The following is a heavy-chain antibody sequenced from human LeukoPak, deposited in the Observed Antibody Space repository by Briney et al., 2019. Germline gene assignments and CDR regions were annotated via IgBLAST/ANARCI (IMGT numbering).Heavy chain of an antibody. CDR2: ITPYNGNT. CDR3: ARDSRNHYVDY. J-gene: IGHJ4*01. CDR1: GYTFTSYG. V-gene: IGHV1-18*04. D-gene: IGHD3-16*01. Sequence: ASVKVSCKASGYTFTSYGISWVRQAPGQGLEWMGWITPYNGNTNYAQKLQGRVTMTTDTSTTTAYMEVRSLRSDDTAVYYCARDSRNHYVDYWGQEPWSPSPQ.